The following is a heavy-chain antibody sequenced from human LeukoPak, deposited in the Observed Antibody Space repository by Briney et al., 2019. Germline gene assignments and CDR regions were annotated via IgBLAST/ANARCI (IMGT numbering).Heavy chain of an antibody. CDR3: VRDVLYYYGAERLFWFDP. J-gene: IGHJ5*02. V-gene: IGHV3-7*01. Sequence: LPGGSLRHSCYVSEFRHRSYWLSWVRPAPRKGLDWVAKIKQDGSMKYHVDSVKGRFIISRDNAKISMYLIMNSLRVEDTAVYYCVRDVLYYYGAERLFWFDPWGQGTLVTVSS. CDR1: EFRHRSYW. D-gene: IGHD3-10*01. CDR2: IKQDGSMK.